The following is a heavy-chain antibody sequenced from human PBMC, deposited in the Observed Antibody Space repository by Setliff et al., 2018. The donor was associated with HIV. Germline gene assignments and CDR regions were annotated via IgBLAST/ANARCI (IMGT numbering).Heavy chain of an antibody. Sequence: TLSLTCSVFGYSISSGYYWSWVRQPPGKGPEWIATIHHSGITYYNPSLESRVSISVDTSKNQFSMNLYSVTAADTAIYSCARYVSTGFYFDFWGQGMLVTVSS. J-gene: IGHJ4*02. CDR3: ARYVSTGFYFDF. D-gene: IGHD1-1*01. CDR1: GYSISSGYY. V-gene: IGHV4-38-2*02. CDR2: IHHSGIT.